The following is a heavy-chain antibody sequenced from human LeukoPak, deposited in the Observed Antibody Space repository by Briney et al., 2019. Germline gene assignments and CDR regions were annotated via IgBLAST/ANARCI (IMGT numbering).Heavy chain of an antibody. CDR2: INQDGSQK. J-gene: IGHJ4*02. CDR1: GFTFSSYA. CDR3: ARDFGGAVAGPRFDC. Sequence: GGSLRLSCAASGFTFSSYAMGWVRQAPGKGLEWVANINQDGSQKYYVDSVKGQFTISRDNAKNSLYLQMNSLRAEDTAVYYCARDFGGAVAGPRFDCWGQGTLVTVSS. D-gene: IGHD6-19*01. V-gene: IGHV3-7*03.